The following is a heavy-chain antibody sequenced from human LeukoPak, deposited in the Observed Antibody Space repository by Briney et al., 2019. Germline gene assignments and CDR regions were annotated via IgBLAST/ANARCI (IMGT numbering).Heavy chain of an antibody. CDR2: ISSSGSTI. CDR1: GFTFSSYE. CDR3: ATFTLAAPKNYFDY. V-gene: IGHV3-48*03. Sequence: GGSLRLSCAASGFTFSSYEMNWVRQAPGKGLEWVSYISSSGSTIYYADSVKGRFTISRDNAKNSLYLQMNSLRAEDTAVYYCATFTLAAPKNYFDYWGQGTLVTVSS. J-gene: IGHJ4*02.